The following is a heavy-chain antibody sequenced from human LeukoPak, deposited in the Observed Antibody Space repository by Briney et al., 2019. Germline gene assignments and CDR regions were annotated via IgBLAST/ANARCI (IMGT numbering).Heavy chain of an antibody. Sequence: GGSLRLSCAASGFTFGSYAMSWVRQAPGKGLEWVSAISGSGGSTYYADSVKGRFTISRDNSKNTLYLQMNSLRAEDTAVYYCAKANRGKKDCYYGMDVWGQGTTVTVSS. CDR3: AKANRGKKDCYYGMDV. D-gene: IGHD3-10*01. CDR1: GFTFGSYA. V-gene: IGHV3-23*01. CDR2: ISGSGGST. J-gene: IGHJ6*02.